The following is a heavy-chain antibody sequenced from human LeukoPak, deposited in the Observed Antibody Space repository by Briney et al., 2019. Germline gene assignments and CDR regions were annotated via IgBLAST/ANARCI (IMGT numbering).Heavy chain of an antibody. CDR3: AELGITMIGGV. Sequence: PGGSLRLSSAAAGFTFSSYEMNWVRQAPGKWLEWVSYISSSGSTIYYADSVKGRFTISRDNAKNSLYLQMNSLRAEDTAVYYCAELGITMIGGVWGKGTTVTISS. J-gene: IGHJ6*04. CDR2: ISSSGSTI. D-gene: IGHD3-10*02. V-gene: IGHV3-48*03. CDR1: GFTFSSYE.